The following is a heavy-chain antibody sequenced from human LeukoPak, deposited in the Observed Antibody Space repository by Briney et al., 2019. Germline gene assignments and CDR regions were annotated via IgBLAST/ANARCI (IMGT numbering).Heavy chain of an antibody. J-gene: IGHJ6*02. V-gene: IGHV3-33*01. D-gene: IGHD3-10*01. Sequence: GGSLRLSCAASGFTFSSYGMHWVRQAPGKGLEWVAVIWYDGSNKYYADSVKGRFTTSRDNSKNTLYLQMNSLRAEDTAVYYCARVRSMVRGPDINYYGMDVWGQGTTVTVSS. CDR3: ARVRSMVRGPDINYYGMDV. CDR1: GFTFSSYG. CDR2: IWYDGSNK.